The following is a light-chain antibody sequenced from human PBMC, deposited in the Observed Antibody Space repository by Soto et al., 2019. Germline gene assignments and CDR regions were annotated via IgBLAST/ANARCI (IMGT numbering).Light chain of an antibody. V-gene: IGLV2-23*01. CDR3: CSYAGSSKV. Sequence: QSALTQPASVSGSPGQSITISCTGTSNDVGSYNLVSWYQQHPGKAPKLMIYEGSKRPSGASNRFSGSKSGNRASLTISGLQAEDEADYYCCSYAGSSKVFGGGTKLTVL. J-gene: IGLJ3*02. CDR2: EGS. CDR1: SNDVGSYNL.